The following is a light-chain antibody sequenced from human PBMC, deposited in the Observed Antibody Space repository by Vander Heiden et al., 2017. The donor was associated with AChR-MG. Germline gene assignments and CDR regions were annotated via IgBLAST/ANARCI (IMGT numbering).Light chain of an antibody. CDR3: QQSFGSPLP. CDR1: QSIGNS. Sequence: SHMTQSPSSLSASVGDRVTITCRASQSIGNSLNWYQHKRGKAPKLLIYSASTLQYGIPSRFSGSGSGTDFTLTIISLQPEDFATYYCQQSFGSPLPFGGGTKVDI. V-gene: IGKV1-39*01. J-gene: IGKJ4*01. CDR2: SAS.